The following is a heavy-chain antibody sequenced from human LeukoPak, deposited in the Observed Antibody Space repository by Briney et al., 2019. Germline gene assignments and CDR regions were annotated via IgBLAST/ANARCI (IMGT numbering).Heavy chain of an antibody. Sequence: GTSLRLSCAASGFTFSSHGMHWVRQAPGKGLEWVAVISYDGSDKYYADSVKGRFTISRDNSKNTLYLQMNSLRAEDTAVYYCAREAFTVSYYNAGFDYWGQGTLVTVSS. J-gene: IGHJ4*02. CDR2: ISYDGSDK. CDR1: GFTFSSHG. D-gene: IGHD1-26*01. CDR3: AREAFTVSYYNAGFDY. V-gene: IGHV3-30*03.